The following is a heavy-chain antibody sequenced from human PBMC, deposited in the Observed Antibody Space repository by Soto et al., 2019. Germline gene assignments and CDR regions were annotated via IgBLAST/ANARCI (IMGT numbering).Heavy chain of an antibody. D-gene: IGHD3-9*01. CDR3: ATQGDDILTGRHYDN. CDR1: GGSMSSSSYY. V-gene: IGHV4-39*01. Sequence: SETLSLTCTVSGGSMSSSSYYWGWIRQPPGKGLEWIGSIYYSGSTHYNPSLKSRVTISVDTSKNQFSLKLSSVTAADTAVYYCATQGDDILTGRHYDNWGQGILVTVSS. CDR2: IYYSGST. J-gene: IGHJ4*02.